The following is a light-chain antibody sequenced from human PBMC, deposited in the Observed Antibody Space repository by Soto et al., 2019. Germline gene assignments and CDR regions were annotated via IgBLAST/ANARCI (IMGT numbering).Light chain of an antibody. CDR3: QHYGSPYT. Sequence: EIVLTQSPGTLSLSTGERATLSCRATESVSSNNLAWYQHKPGQAPGLLIYGASSRATGIPDRFSASGSGTDFTLTISRLEPEDFAVYFCQHYGSPYTFGQGTKLEIK. J-gene: IGKJ2*01. CDR1: ESVSSNN. CDR2: GAS. V-gene: IGKV3-20*01.